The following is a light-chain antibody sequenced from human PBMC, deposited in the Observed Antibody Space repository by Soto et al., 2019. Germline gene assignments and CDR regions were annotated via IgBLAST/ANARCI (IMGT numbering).Light chain of an antibody. Sequence: EIVLTQSPGTLSLSPGERATLSCRASQSVSSTYLIWYQQKPGQAPRLLIYASSNRATGIPDRFSGSASGTDFTLTINRLEPEDFAVYYCQLYGISPHFGQGTRLEIK. CDR2: ASS. V-gene: IGKV3-20*01. J-gene: IGKJ5*01. CDR1: QSVSSTY. CDR3: QLYGISPH.